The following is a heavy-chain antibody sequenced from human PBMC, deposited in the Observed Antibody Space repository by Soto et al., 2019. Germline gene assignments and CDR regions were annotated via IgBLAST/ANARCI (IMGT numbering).Heavy chain of an antibody. D-gene: IGHD3-3*01. J-gene: IGHJ4*02. CDR2: IYWDDDK. CDR3: AHRVLRSVFALVTTTAIYFDF. Sequence: QITLNESGPTVVRPTETLTLTCRFSEISLTTSGEGVGWIRQSPGKAPAWLALIYWDDDKRYSASLKSRLTITKDTSKNQVVLTVSDLDPTDTATYYCAHRVLRSVFALVTTTAIYFDFWGQGTLVAVSS. V-gene: IGHV2-5*02. CDR1: EISLTTSGEG.